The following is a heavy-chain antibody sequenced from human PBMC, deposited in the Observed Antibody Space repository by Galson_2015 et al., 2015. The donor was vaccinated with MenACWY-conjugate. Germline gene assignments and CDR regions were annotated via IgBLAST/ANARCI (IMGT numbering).Heavy chain of an antibody. CDR3: AKDKAETGFYYYGTDV. CDR2: INPSGGSA. J-gene: IGHJ6*02. V-gene: IGHV1-46*01. Sequence: SVKVSCKASGYTFTSYYMHWVRQAPGQGLEWMGIINPSGGSATYAQKFQGRVTMTRDTSTRTVYMEVSSLRSEDTAVYYCAKDKAETGFYYYGTDVWGQGTTVTVSS. CDR1: GYTFTSYY.